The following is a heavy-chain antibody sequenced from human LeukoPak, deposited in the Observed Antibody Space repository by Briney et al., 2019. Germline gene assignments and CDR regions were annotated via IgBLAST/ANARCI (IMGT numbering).Heavy chain of an antibody. CDR2: IVYSGTT. D-gene: IGHD2-2*01. V-gene: IGHV4-39*01. Sequence: SETLSLTCTVSGGSISGSSYYWGWVRQPPGKGLEWIGSIVYSGTTHYDPSLKSRVTISVDTTKNQFSLKLSSVTAADTAVYYCARRCSSTSCLDYWGQGTLVTVSS. J-gene: IGHJ4*02. CDR1: GGSISGSSYY. CDR3: ARRCSSTSCLDY.